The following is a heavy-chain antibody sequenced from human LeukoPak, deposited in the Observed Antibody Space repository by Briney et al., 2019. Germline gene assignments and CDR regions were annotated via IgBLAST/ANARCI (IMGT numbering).Heavy chain of an antibody. CDR3: ARVLLVPAAPIDY. CDR2: ISSSSSYI. J-gene: IGHJ4*02. Sequence: GSLRLSCAASGFTFSSYSMNWVRQAPGKGLEWVSSISSSSSYIYYADSVKGRFTISRDNAKNSLYLQMNSLRAEDTAVYYCARVLLVPAAPIDYWGQGTLVTVSS. D-gene: IGHD2-2*01. V-gene: IGHV3-21*01. CDR1: GFTFSSYS.